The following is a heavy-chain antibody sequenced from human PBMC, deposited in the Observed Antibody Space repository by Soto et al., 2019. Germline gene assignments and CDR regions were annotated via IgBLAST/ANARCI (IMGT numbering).Heavy chain of an antibody. CDR3: ARVGGPAAILSLGGMDV. Sequence: EVQLVESGGGLVKPGGSLRLSCAASGFTFSSYSMNWVRQAPGKGLEWVPSISSSSSYIYYADSVKGRFTISRDNGKNSVYLQMNSLRAEDTAVYYCARVGGPAAILSLGGMDVWGQGTTVTVSS. D-gene: IGHD2-2*02. V-gene: IGHV3-21*01. CDR1: GFTFSSYS. CDR2: ISSSSSYI. J-gene: IGHJ6*02.